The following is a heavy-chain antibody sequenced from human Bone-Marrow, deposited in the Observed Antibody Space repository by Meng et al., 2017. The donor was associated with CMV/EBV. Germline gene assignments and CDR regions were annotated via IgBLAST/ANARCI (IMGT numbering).Heavy chain of an antibody. CDR1: GGSFSGYY. D-gene: IGHD2-2*01. CDR2: INHSGST. Sequence: SETLSLTCTVSGGSFSGYYWSWIRQPPGKGLEWIGEINHSGSTNYNPSLKSRVTISVDTSKNQFSLKLSSVTAADTAVYYCARDFTLVVVPAAIPSHGMAVWGPGHTV. J-gene: IGHJ6*01. CDR3: ARDFTLVVVPAAIPSHGMAV. V-gene: IGHV4-34*01.